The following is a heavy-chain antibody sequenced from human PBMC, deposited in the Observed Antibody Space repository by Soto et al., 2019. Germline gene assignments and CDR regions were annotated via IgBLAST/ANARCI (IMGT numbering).Heavy chain of an antibody. Sequence: EEQLLESGGGLVQPGGSLRLSCAASGFSFSTYAISWVRQAPGKGLEWVSTISGSGDRTYQADSVKGRFTISRDNSKNTPYLQMNSLRVEDTAVYYCAKTQPTPHDHFSHGLDVWGQGTTVAVSS. CDR2: ISGSGDRT. J-gene: IGHJ6*02. CDR1: GFSFSTYA. V-gene: IGHV3-23*01. CDR3: AKTQPTPHDHFSHGLDV.